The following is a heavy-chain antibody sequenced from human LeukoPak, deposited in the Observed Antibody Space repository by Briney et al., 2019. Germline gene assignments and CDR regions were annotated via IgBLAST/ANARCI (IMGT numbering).Heavy chain of an antibody. Sequence: GGALRPSCAASGFTFSSYAMSWVRQAPGKGLEWVSAIRDSGSSTHYADSVKGRFTTSRDNSKNTLFLQMNSLRAEDTAIYYCAKGGKWDVTPFDYWGQGTLVTVSS. CDR1: GFTFSSYA. J-gene: IGHJ4*02. D-gene: IGHD1-26*01. CDR3: AKGGKWDVTPFDY. V-gene: IGHV3-23*01. CDR2: IRDSGSST.